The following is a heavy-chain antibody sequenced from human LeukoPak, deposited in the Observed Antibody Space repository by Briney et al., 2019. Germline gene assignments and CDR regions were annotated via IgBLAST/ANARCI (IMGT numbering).Heavy chain of an antibody. CDR3: ARDQYDTWSRRGNFDS. V-gene: IGHV3-23*01. Sequence: GGSLRLSCAGSGFIFSNYAMSWVRQAPGKRLEWVSSISGGNDNTYYADSVKGRFTISRDNSRNTLYLQMNSLRVEDTAVFYCARDQYDTWSRRGNFDSWGQGTLVIVSS. CDR2: ISGGNDNT. CDR1: GFIFSNYA. J-gene: IGHJ4*02. D-gene: IGHD3-3*01.